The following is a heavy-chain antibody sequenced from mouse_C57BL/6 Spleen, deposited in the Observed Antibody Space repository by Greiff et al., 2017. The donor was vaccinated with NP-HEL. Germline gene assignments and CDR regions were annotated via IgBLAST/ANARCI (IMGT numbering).Heavy chain of an antibody. CDR3: ARGGVFSTTVVAPDWYFGG. D-gene: IGHD1-1*01. J-gene: IGHJ1*03. CDR2: IHPNSGST. V-gene: IGHV1-64*01. Sequence: QVQLQQPGAELVKPGASVKLSCKASGYTFNSYWMHWVKQRPEQGLEWIGMIHPNSGSTNYNPKFKGKATLTVDTSSSTAYMQLSSLTSEDSAVFDCARGGVFSTTVVAPDWYFGGWGTGTTVTVAS. CDR1: GYTFNSYW.